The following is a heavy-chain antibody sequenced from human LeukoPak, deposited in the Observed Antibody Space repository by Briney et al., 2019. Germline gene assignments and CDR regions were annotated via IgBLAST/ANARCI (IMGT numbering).Heavy chain of an antibody. V-gene: IGHV3-9*03. CDR2: ISWSSGSI. J-gene: IGHJ2*01. CDR3: AKDKYSSGLESDWYFDL. CDR1: GFTFDDYA. D-gene: IGHD6-19*01. Sequence: GGSLRLSCAASGFTFDDYAMHWVRQASGKGLEWVSGISWSSGSIGYADSVKGRFTISRDDAKNSLYLQMNSLRAEDMALYYCAKDKYSSGLESDWYFDLWGRGTLVTVSS.